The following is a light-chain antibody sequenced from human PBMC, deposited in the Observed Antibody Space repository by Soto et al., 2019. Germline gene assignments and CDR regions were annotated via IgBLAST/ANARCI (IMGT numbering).Light chain of an antibody. V-gene: IGKV1-5*01. CDR2: DAS. CDR3: LRYNAFSQT. CDR1: QSMNDW. Sequence: DIQMTQSPSTLSASVGDRVTITCRASQSMNDWLDWFQQKPGKAPKVLIYDASSLQSGVPSRFSGSGSGTEFTLTIDGLQPDDVATYYCLRYNAFSQTFGQGTKVEL. J-gene: IGKJ1*01.